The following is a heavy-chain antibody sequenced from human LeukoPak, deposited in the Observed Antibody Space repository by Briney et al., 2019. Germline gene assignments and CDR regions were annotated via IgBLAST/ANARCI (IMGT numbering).Heavy chain of an antibody. Sequence: GGSLRLSCAASGFTFSSYAMSWVRQAPGKGLEWVSAISGSGGSTYYADSVKGRFTISRDNSKNTLYLQMNSLRAEDTAVYYCAKGLAYYDSSGYYPGEGYWGQGTLVTVSS. V-gene: IGHV3-23*01. CDR2: ISGSGGST. CDR3: AKGLAYYDSSGYYPGEGY. J-gene: IGHJ4*02. D-gene: IGHD3-22*01. CDR1: GFTFSSYA.